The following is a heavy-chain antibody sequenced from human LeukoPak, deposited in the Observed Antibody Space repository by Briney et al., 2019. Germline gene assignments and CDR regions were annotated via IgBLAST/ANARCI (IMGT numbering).Heavy chain of an antibody. V-gene: IGHV3-21*01. D-gene: IGHD2-2*01. CDR1: GFTFSSYT. Sequence: GGSLRLSCAASGFTFSSYTMNWVRQAPGKGLEWVSTISNSGSYIYYADSVKGRFTISRDNAKNSLYLQMNSLRAEDTAVYYCANHLACGSTSCPPFDYWGQGTLVTVSS. CDR2: ISNSGSYI. CDR3: ANHLACGSTSCPPFDY. J-gene: IGHJ4*02.